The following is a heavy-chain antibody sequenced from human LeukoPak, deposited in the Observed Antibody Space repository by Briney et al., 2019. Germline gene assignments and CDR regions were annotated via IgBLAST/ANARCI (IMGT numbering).Heavy chain of an antibody. CDR2: ISGSGDST. CDR3: AKGGLLAPMIEDY. Sequence: PGGSLRLSCAASGFTLRSCVMSWVRQAPGKGLEWVSGISGSGDSTYYADSVKGRFSIYRDNSNNTLYLQMNSLRAEDTAVYYCAKGGLLAPMIEDYWGQGTLVTVSS. CDR1: GFTLRSCV. V-gene: IGHV3-23*01. D-gene: IGHD3-22*01. J-gene: IGHJ4*02.